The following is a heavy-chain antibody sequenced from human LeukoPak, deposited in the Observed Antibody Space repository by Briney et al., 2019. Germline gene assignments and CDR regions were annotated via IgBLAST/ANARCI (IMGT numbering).Heavy chain of an antibody. D-gene: IGHD6-6*01. Sequence: GGSLRLPCAASGFTVSSNYMSWVRQAPGKGLEWVSAISGSGGSTYYADSVKGRFTISRDNSKHTLYLQMNSLRAEDTAVYYCAKDRSRGIAARPYYFDYWGQGTLVTVSS. V-gene: IGHV3-23*01. CDR2: ISGSGGST. J-gene: IGHJ4*02. CDR3: AKDRSRGIAARPYYFDY. CDR1: GFTVSSNY.